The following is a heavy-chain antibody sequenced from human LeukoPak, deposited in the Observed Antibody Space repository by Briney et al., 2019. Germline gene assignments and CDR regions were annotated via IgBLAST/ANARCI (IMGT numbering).Heavy chain of an antibody. CDR2: IYTSGST. CDR3: AGGTYVATIAY. Sequence: SETLSLTCTVSGGSISSYYWSWIRQPAGKGLEWIGRIYTSGSTNYNPSLKSRVTISVDTSKNQFSLELSSVTAADTALYYCAGGTYVATIAYWGQGTLVTVSS. V-gene: IGHV4-4*07. J-gene: IGHJ4*02. CDR1: GGSISSYY. D-gene: IGHD5-12*01.